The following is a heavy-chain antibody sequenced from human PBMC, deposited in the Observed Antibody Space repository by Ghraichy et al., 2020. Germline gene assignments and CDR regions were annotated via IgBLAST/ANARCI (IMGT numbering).Heavy chain of an antibody. Sequence: SCTVSGDSISSGDYYWTWLRQHPGKGLEWIGYIYYSGGTYYNPSLKSRLTISVDTSKNQFSLKLSSVTAADTAVYYCARDHAGAYYYYAMDVRGQGTTFTVSS. CDR3: ARDHAGAYYYYAMDV. V-gene: IGHV4-31*03. J-gene: IGHJ6*02. D-gene: IGHD2-8*02. CDR2: IYYSGGT. CDR1: GDSISSGDYY.